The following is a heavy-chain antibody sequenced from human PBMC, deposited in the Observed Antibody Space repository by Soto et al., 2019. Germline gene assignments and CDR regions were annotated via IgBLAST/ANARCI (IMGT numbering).Heavy chain of an antibody. V-gene: IGHV1-2*04. CDR3: ARGDSTDCSNGVCSFFYNHDMDV. CDR1: GYSFTVYH. Sequence: ASVKVSCKASGYSFTVYHIHWVRQAPGQGLEWLGRINPKSGGTSTAQKFQGWVTMTTDTSISTASMELTRLTSDDTAIYYCARGDSTDCSNGVCSFFYNHDMDVWG. D-gene: IGHD2-8*01. J-gene: IGHJ6*02. CDR2: INPKSGGT.